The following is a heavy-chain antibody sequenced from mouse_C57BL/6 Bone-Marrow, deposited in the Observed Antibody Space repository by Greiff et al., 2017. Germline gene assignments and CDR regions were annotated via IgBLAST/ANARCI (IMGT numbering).Heavy chain of an antibody. V-gene: IGHV1-19*01. J-gene: IGHJ2*01. CDR3: ARSRGITTVVDY. CDR2: INPYNGGT. CDR1: GYTFTDYY. D-gene: IGHD1-1*01. Sequence: EVQLQQSGPVLVKPGASVKMSCKASGYTFTDYYMNWVKQSHGKSLEWIGVINPYNGGTSYNQKFKGKATLTVDTSSSTAYMELNSLTSEDSAVYYCARSRGITTVVDYWGQGTTLTVSS.